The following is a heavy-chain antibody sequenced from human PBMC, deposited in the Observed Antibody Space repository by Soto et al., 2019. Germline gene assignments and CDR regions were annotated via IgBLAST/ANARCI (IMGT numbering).Heavy chain of an antibody. CDR3: AKLASLEVYVSYFDY. J-gene: IGHJ4*02. Sequence: GGSLRLSCAASGFTFSSYAMSWVRQAPGKGLEWVSAISGSGGSTYYADSVKGRFTISRDNSKNTLYLQMNSLRAEATAVYYCAKLASLEVYVSYFDYWGQGTLVTVSS. CDR2: ISGSGGST. D-gene: IGHD2-8*01. CDR1: GFTFSSYA. V-gene: IGHV3-23*01.